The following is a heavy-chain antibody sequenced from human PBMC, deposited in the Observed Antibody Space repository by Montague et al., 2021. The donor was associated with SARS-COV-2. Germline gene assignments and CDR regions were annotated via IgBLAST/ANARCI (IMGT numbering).Heavy chain of an antibody. J-gene: IGHJ4*02. Sequence: PALVNPTQTLTLTCTFSGFSLSTSGVGVGWIRQPPGKALEWLALIYWDDDKRCSPSLKSRLTITKDTSKNQVVLTMTNMDPVDTATYYCAHRFSIAAAGGSGPYFDYWGQGTLVTVSS. CDR2: IYWDDDK. CDR3: AHRFSIAAAGGSGPYFDY. V-gene: IGHV2-5*02. D-gene: IGHD6-13*01. CDR1: GFSLSTSGVG.